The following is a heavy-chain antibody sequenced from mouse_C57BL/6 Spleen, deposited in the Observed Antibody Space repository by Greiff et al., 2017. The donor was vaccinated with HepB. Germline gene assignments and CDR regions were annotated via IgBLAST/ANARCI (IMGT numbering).Heavy chain of an antibody. CDR2: ISDGGSYT. V-gene: IGHV5-4*03. CDR3: AREGDDGYYDFDY. D-gene: IGHD2-3*01. J-gene: IGHJ2*01. Sequence: DVMLVESGGGLVKPGGSLKLSCAASGFTFSSYAMSWVRQTPEKRLEWVATISDGGSYTYYPDNVKGRFTISRDNAKNNLYLQMSHLKSEDTAMYYCAREGDDGYYDFDYWGQGTTLTVSS. CDR1: GFTFSSYA.